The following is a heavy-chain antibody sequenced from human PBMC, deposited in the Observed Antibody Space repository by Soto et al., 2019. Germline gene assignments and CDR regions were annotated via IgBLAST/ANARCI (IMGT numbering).Heavy chain of an antibody. CDR3: ARHRGYDSLDY. CDR1: GDSISSSTYY. V-gene: IGHV4-39*01. CDR2: IYYSGST. D-gene: IGHD5-12*01. Sequence: PSETLSLTCIVSGDSISSSTYYWGWIRQPPGKGLEWIGSIYYSGSTYYNPSLKSRLTISVDTSKNQFSLKLSSVTAADTAVYYCARHRGYDSLDYWGQGTLVTVSS. J-gene: IGHJ4*02.